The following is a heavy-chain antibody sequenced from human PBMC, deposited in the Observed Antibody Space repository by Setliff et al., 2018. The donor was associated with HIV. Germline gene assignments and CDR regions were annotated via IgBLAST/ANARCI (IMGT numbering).Heavy chain of an antibody. V-gene: IGHV3-48*01. J-gene: IGHJ6*03. Sequence: LRLSCAASGFTFSSYSMNWVRQAPGKGLEWVSYISSGSSTIYYADSVKGRFTISRDNAKNSLYLQMNSLRAEDTAVYYCARDRRGYYYGSGSCYMDVWGTGTTVTVSS. D-gene: IGHD3-10*01. CDR1: GFTFSSYS. CDR2: ISSGSSTI. CDR3: ARDRRGYYYGSGSCYMDV.